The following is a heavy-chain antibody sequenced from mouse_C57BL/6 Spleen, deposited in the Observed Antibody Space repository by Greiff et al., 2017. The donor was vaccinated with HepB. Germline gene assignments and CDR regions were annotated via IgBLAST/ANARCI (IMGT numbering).Heavy chain of an antibody. J-gene: IGHJ4*01. CDR2: INPNYGTT. D-gene: IGHD1-1*01. CDR3: ATITTVVATGFDYYAMDY. Sequence: EVQLQQSGPELVKPGASVKISCKASGYSFTDYNMNWVKQSNGKSLEWIGVINPNYGTTSYNQKFKGKATLTVDQSSSTAYRQLNSLTSEDSAVYYCATITTVVATGFDYYAMDYWGQGTSVTVSS. CDR1: GYSFTDYN. V-gene: IGHV1-39*01.